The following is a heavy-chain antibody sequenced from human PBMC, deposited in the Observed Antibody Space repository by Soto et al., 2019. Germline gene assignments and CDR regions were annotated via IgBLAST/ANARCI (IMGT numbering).Heavy chain of an antibody. CDR2: ISAYNGNT. J-gene: IGHJ5*02. CDR1: GYTFTSYG. Sequence: ASVKVSCKASGYTFTSYGISWVRQAPGQGLEWMGWISAYNGNTNYAQKLQGRVTMTTDTSTSTAYMELRSLRSDDTAVYYCARISRVVAATGFDPWGQGTLVTVSS. D-gene: IGHD2-15*01. V-gene: IGHV1-18*01. CDR3: ARISRVVAATGFDP.